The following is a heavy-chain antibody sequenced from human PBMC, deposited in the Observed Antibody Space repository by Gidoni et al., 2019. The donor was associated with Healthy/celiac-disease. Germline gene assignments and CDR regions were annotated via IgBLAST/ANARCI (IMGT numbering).Heavy chain of an antibody. D-gene: IGHD4-17*01. CDR3: AREGHDYGDPSYYYYGMDV. Sequence: CAASGVTFSSYSTNWVRQAPGKGLEWVSSISSSRSYIYYADSVEGRFTISRDNAKNSLYLQMNSLRAEDTAVYYCAREGHDYGDPSYYYYGMDVWGQGTTVTVSS. V-gene: IGHV3-21*01. CDR2: ISSSRSYI. CDR1: GVTFSSYS. J-gene: IGHJ6*02.